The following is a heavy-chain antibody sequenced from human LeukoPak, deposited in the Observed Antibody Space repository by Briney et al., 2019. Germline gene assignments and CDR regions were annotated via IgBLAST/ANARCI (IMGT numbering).Heavy chain of an antibody. J-gene: IGHJ4*02. Sequence: SETLSLTCTVSGGSISSYYWSWIRRPAGKGLEWIGRIYTSGSTNYNPSLKSRVTMSVDTSKNQFSLRLSSVTAADTAVYYCASPGLPAATPVYYFDYWGQGTLVTVSS. CDR2: IYTSGST. V-gene: IGHV4-4*07. D-gene: IGHD2-2*01. CDR1: GGSISSYY. CDR3: ASPGLPAATPVYYFDY.